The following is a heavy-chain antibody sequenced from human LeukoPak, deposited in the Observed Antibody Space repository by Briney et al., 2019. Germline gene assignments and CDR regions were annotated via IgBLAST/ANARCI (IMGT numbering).Heavy chain of an antibody. CDR3: ARDYYDFWSGPKTGFYP. D-gene: IGHD3-3*01. V-gene: IGHV4-30-2*01. CDR1: GGSISSGGYY. J-gene: IGHJ5*02. Sequence: SQTLSLTCTVSGGSISSGGYYWSWIRQPPGKGLEWIGYIYHSGSTYYNPSLKSRVTISVDRSKNQFSLKLSSVTAADTAVYYCARDYYDFWSGPKTGFYPWGQGTLVTVSS. CDR2: IYHSGST.